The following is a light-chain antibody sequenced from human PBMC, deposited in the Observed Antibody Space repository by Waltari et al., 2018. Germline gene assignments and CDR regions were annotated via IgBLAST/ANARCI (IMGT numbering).Light chain of an antibody. CDR1: QSISSW. V-gene: IGKV1-5*03. Sequence: DIQMTQSPSTLSASVGDKVTSTCRASQSISSWLAWYQQKPGEAPKLLFYKASSLESGVPSRFSGSGSGTEVTLTISSLQPDDFATYYCQQYNSYSYTFGQVTKLEIK. CDR2: KAS. J-gene: IGKJ2*01. CDR3: QQYNSYSYT.